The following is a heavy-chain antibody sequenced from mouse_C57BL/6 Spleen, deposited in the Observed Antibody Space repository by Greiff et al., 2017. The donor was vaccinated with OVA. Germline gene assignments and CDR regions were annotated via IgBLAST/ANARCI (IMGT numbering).Heavy chain of an antibody. V-gene: IGHV1-26*01. Sequence: EVQLQQSGPELVKPGASVKISCKASGYTFTDYYMNWVKQSHGKSLEWIGDINPNNGGTSYNQKFKGKATLTVEKSSSTAYMELRSLTSEDSAVYYCARPGYYGSSYWYFDVWGTGTTVTVSS. D-gene: IGHD1-1*01. CDR3: ARPGYYGSSYWYFDV. CDR1: GYTFTDYY. J-gene: IGHJ1*03. CDR2: INPNNGGT.